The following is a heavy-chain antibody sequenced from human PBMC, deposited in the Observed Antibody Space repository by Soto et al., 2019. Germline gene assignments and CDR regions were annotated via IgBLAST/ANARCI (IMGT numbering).Heavy chain of an antibody. CDR2: IYYSGST. CDR1: GGSISSYY. Sequence: SETLSLSCTVSGGSISSYYWTWIRQPPGEGLEWIGYIYYSGSTNHNASLKSRVTISVDTSKNQFSLKLSSVTAADTAVYYCARVNDFWTGYYSTNWFDPWGQGTLVTVSS. V-gene: IGHV4-59*01. D-gene: IGHD3-3*01. J-gene: IGHJ5*02. CDR3: ARVNDFWTGYYSTNWFDP.